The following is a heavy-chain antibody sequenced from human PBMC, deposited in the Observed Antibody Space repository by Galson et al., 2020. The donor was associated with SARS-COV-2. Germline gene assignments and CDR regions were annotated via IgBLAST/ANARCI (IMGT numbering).Heavy chain of an antibody. CDR3: ARHLDIVVVPAADNNWFDP. V-gene: IGHV5-10-1*01. CDR1: GYSFTSYW. CDR2: IDPSDSYT. D-gene: IGHD2-2*03. Sequence: KVSCKGSGYSFTSYWISWVRQMPGKGLEWMGRIDPSDSYTNYSPSFQGHVTISADKSISTAYLQWSSLKASDTAMYYCARHLDIVVVPAADNNWFDPWGQGTLVTVSS. J-gene: IGHJ5*02.